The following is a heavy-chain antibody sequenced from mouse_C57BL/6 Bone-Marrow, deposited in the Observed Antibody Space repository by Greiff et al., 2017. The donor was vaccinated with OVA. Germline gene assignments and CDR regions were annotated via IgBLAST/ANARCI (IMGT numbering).Heavy chain of an antibody. Sequence: EVQLQQSGPVLVKPGASVKMSCKASGYTFTDYYMNWVKQSHGKSLEWIGVINPYNGGTSYNQKFKGKATLTVDKSSSTAYMELNSLTSEDSAVYYCARGSYDYDALYYAVDYWGQGTSVTVSS. V-gene: IGHV1-19*01. CDR1: GYTFTDYY. D-gene: IGHD2-4*01. CDR3: ARGSYDYDALYYAVDY. J-gene: IGHJ4*01. CDR2: INPYNGGT.